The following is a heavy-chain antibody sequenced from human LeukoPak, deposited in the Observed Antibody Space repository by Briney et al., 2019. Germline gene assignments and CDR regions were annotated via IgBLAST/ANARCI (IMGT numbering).Heavy chain of an antibody. CDR2: IDPSDSYI. CDR1: GYSFTSYW. D-gene: IGHD3-10*01. V-gene: IGHV5-10-1*01. CDR3: ARDGSGSRKD. J-gene: IGHJ4*02. Sequence: GESLRISCKGSGYSFTSYWISWVRQMPGKGLEWMGRIDPSDSYINYNPSFQGHVTNSVDKSISTAYLQWSSLEASDTAMYYCARDGSGSRKDWGQGTLVTVSS.